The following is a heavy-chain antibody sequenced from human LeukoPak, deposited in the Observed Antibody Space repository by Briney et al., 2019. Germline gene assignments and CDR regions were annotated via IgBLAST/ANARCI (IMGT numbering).Heavy chain of an antibody. Sequence: SETLSLTCTVSGGSISSSSYYWGWIRQPPGKGLEWIGRIYYSGSTYYNPSLKSRVTISVDTSKNQFSLKLSSVTAADTAVYYCARDYGGSSPFDYWGKGTLVTVSS. J-gene: IGHJ4*02. V-gene: IGHV4-39*01. CDR1: GGSISSSSYY. CDR3: ARDYGGSSPFDY. CDR2: IYYSGST. D-gene: IGHD4-23*01.